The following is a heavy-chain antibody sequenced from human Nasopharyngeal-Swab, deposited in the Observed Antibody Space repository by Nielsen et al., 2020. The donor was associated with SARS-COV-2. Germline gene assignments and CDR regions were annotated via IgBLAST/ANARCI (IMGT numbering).Heavy chain of an antibody. Sequence: GGSLRLSCAASGFNFDDYAMHWVRQAPGKGFEWVSLITADGGSTYYADSVKGRFTIPRDNSKNSVSLQMNNLRTEDTAFYYCAKSIGELLSPFDSWGQGTLVTVSS. CDR3: AKSIGELLSPFDS. CDR2: ITADGGST. CDR1: GFNFDDYA. D-gene: IGHD1-26*01. V-gene: IGHV3-43*02. J-gene: IGHJ4*02.